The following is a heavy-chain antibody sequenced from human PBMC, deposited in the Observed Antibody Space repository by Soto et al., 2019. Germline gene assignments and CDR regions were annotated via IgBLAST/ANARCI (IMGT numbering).Heavy chain of an antibody. D-gene: IGHD6-13*01. CDR3: ASSPAFSSSWYGIPPDPSHGMDV. Sequence: QMQLVQSGAEVKRPGASVRVSCKSSGYTFTSFYIHWVRQAPGQGLEWMGIINPSGGITNFAQRFQGRVTMTRDMSKNTHYMELSSLKSDDTAVYYCASSPAFSSSWYGIPPDPSHGMDVWGQGTTVTVS. V-gene: IGHV1-46*01. J-gene: IGHJ6*02. CDR2: INPSGGIT. CDR1: GYTFTSFY.